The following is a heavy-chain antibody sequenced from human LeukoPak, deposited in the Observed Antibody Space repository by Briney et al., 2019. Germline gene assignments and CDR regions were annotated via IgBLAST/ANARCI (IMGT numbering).Heavy chain of an antibody. CDR1: GGSISSSNW. D-gene: IGHD6-19*01. CDR2: IYHSGST. J-gene: IGHJ4*02. CDR3: ARALRLGWTGVDY. Sequence: SGTLSLTCAVSGGSISSSNWWSWVRQPPGKGLEWIGEIYHSGSTNYNPSLKSRVTISVDKSKNQFSLQLNSVTPEDTAVYYCARALRLGWTGVDYWGQGTLVTVSS. V-gene: IGHV4-4*02.